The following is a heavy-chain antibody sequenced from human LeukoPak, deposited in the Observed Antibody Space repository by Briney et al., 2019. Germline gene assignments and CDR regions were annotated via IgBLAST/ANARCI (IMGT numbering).Heavy chain of an antibody. CDR1: GFTFSSYS. D-gene: IGHD3-3*01. J-gene: IGHJ4*02. Sequence: GGSLRLPCAASGFTFSSYSMNWVRQAPGKGLEWVSYISSSSSTIYYADSVKGRFTISRDNAKNSLYLQMNSLRAEDTAVYYCARDSITIFGVVNPFDYWGQGTLVTVSS. V-gene: IGHV3-48*01. CDR3: ARDSITIFGVVNPFDY. CDR2: ISSSSSTI.